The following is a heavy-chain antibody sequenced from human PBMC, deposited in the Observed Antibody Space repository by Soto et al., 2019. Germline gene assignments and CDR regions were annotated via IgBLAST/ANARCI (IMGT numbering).Heavy chain of an antibody. CDR2: IYYSGST. Sequence: QLQLQESGPGLVKPSETLSLTCTVSGGSISSSSYYWGWIRQPPGKGLEWIGGIYYSGSTYYNPSPKSRVTISVETSKNQFSLKLSSVTAADTAVYYCARLRRITIFGVVIIPGAFDIWGQGTMVTVSS. J-gene: IGHJ3*02. CDR3: ARLRRITIFGVVIIPGAFDI. CDR1: GGSISSSSYY. D-gene: IGHD3-3*01. V-gene: IGHV4-39*01.